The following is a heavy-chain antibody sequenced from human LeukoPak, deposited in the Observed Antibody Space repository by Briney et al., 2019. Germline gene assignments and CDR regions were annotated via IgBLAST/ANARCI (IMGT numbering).Heavy chain of an antibody. V-gene: IGHV4-59*01. D-gene: IGHD3-10*01. J-gene: IGHJ4*02. CDR2: IYYSGST. CDR1: GGSISSYY. CDR3: ARHPYYYGSGEVSYYFDY. Sequence: SETLSLTCTVSGGSISSYYWSWIRQPPGKGLEWIGYIYYSGSTDYNPSLKSRVTISVDTSKNQFSLKLSSVTAADTAVYYCARHPYYYGSGEVSYYFDYWGQGTLVTVSS.